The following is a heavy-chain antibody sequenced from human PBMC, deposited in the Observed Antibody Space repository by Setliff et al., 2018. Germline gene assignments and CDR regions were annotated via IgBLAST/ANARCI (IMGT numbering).Heavy chain of an antibody. Sequence: ASVKVSCKASGYTFTSYGISWVRQAPGQGLEWMGWISAYNGNTNYAQKLQGRVTMTTDTSTSTAYMELSSLRSEDTAVYYCARVSQYSSGWYYYYYYGMDVWGQGTTVTVSS. CDR3: ARVSQYSSGWYYYYYYGMDV. J-gene: IGHJ6*02. CDR1: GYTFTSYG. D-gene: IGHD6-19*01. CDR2: ISAYNGNT. V-gene: IGHV1-18*01.